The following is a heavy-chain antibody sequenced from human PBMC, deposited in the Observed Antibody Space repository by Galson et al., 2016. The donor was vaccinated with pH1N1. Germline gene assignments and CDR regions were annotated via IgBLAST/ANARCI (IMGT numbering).Heavy chain of an antibody. CDR3: AKGGVAPGDY. J-gene: IGHJ4*02. Sequence: SLRLSCAASGFTFSTYWMHWVRQAPGKGLEWVANIKQDGSEKYYLDSVKGRFTISRDNAKESLFLQMNSLRAEDTAVYYCAKGGVAPGDYWGQGTLVTVSS. D-gene: IGHD2-15*01. CDR2: IKQDGSEK. CDR1: GFTFSTYW. V-gene: IGHV3-7*01.